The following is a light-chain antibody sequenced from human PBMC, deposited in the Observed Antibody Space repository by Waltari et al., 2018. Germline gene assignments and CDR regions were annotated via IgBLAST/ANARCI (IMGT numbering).Light chain of an antibody. Sequence: IQMTQSPSSLSASVGDRVTITCRASQGIRYDLGWYQQKPGKAPKLLIYAASSSQSGVPSRFSGSGSGADFTLTISSLQPEDFATYFCLQDYNYPWTFGQGTKVEIK. CDR2: AAS. V-gene: IGKV1-6*01. CDR3: LQDYNYPWT. CDR1: QGIRYD. J-gene: IGKJ1*01.